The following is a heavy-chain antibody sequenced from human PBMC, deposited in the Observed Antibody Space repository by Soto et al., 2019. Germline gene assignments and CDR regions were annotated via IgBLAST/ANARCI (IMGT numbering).Heavy chain of an antibody. J-gene: IGHJ6*02. CDR3: ARGVGVAEPYNYYYGLEV. V-gene: IGHV1-69*06. CDR2: IIPMFGTP. CDR1: GDTFSTYA. Sequence: QVQLVQSGAEVQKPGSSVKVSCEASGDTFSTYAISWVRQAPGQGLEWMGGIIPMFGTPDYAQKFQGRVTISADKFATSAYMELSRLRSEDTAVYYCARGVGVAEPYNYYYGLEVWGQGTTVTVSS. D-gene: IGHD3-3*01.